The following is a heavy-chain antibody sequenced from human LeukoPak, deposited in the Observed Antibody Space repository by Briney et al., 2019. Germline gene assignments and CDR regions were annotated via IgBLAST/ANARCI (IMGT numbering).Heavy chain of an antibody. CDR1: GFTFSSYA. CDR2: ISYDGSNK. CDR3: ARQTVTGLNFDY. Sequence: GRSLRLSCAASGFTFSSYAMHWVRQAPGKGLEWVAVISYDGSNKYYADSVKGRFTISRDNSKSTLYLQMNSLRAEDTAVYYCARQTVTGLNFDYWGQGTLVTVSS. V-gene: IGHV3-30*01. D-gene: IGHD4-17*01. J-gene: IGHJ4*02.